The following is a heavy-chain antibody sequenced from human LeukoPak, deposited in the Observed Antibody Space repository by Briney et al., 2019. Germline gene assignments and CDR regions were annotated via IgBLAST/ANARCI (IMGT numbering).Heavy chain of an antibody. CDR2: IYYSGSA. CDR1: GSSISSGGHY. J-gene: IGHJ4*02. CDR3: ARGTLRLFDY. V-gene: IGHV4-31*03. Sequence: SETLSLTCTVSGSSISSGGHYWSWIRQHPAKGLEWIGYIYYSGSAYYNPSLESRVTISIDTSKNQFSLKLTSVTAADTAVYFCARGTLRLFDYWGQGTLVTVSS. D-gene: IGHD5/OR15-5a*01.